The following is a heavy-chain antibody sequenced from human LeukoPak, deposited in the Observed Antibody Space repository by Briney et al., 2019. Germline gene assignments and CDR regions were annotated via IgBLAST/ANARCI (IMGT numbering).Heavy chain of an antibody. CDR2: ISYDGSNK. CDR1: GFTFSSYA. Sequence: PGGSLRLSCAASGFTFSSYAMHWVRQAPGKGLEWVAVISYDGSNKYYADSVKGRFTISRDNSKNTLYLQMNSLRAEDTAVYYCARDSLLEFGYQLLWYFDYWGQGTLVTVSS. J-gene: IGHJ4*02. V-gene: IGHV3-30-3*01. D-gene: IGHD2-2*01. CDR3: ARDSLLEFGYQLLWYFDY.